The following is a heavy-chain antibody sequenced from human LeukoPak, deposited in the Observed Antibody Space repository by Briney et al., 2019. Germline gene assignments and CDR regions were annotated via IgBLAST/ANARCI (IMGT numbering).Heavy chain of an antibody. CDR1: GGSISSSSYY. J-gene: IGHJ4*02. Sequence: SETLSLTCTVSGGSISSSSYYWGWIRQPPGKGQEWIGSIYYSGSTYYNPSLKSRVTISVDTSKNQFSLKLSSVTAADTAMYYCARVTSGYSSSWSDYWGQGTLVTVSS. V-gene: IGHV4-39*01. CDR2: IYYSGST. D-gene: IGHD6-13*01. CDR3: ARVTSGYSSSWSDY.